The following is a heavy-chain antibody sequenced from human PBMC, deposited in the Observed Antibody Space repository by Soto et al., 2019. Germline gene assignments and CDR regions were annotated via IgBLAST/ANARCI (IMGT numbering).Heavy chain of an antibody. Sequence: GGSLRLSCAASGFTFSSYSMNWVRQAPGKGLEWVSYISSSSSTIYYADSVKGRFTISRDNAKNSLYLQMNSLRAEDTAVYYCARPHYGDYVSDFDYWGQGTLVTVSS. CDR3: ARPHYGDYVSDFDY. D-gene: IGHD4-17*01. CDR1: GFTFSSYS. CDR2: ISSSSSTI. J-gene: IGHJ4*02. V-gene: IGHV3-48*01.